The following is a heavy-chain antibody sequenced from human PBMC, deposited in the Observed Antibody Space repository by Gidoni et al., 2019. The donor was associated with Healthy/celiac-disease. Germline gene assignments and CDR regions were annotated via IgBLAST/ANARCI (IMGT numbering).Heavy chain of an antibody. V-gene: IGHV4-31*03. Sequence: QVQLQESGPGLVKPSQTLSLTCTVSGGSISSGGYYWSWIRQHPGKGLEWIGYIYYSGSTYYNPSLKSRVTISVDTSKNQFSLKLSSVTAADTAVYYCARERWLQLQDDWYFDLWGRGTLVTVSS. CDR2: IYYSGST. CDR1: GGSISSGGYY. D-gene: IGHD5-12*01. J-gene: IGHJ2*01. CDR3: ARERWLQLQDDWYFDL.